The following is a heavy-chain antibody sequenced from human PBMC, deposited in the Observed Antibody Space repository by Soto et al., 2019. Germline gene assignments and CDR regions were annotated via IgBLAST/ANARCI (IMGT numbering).Heavy chain of an antibody. Sequence: ASVKVSCNASGYTFTSYDMYRVRQAPGQGLEWMGIINPSGLSTSYAQKFQGRATMTRDTSTSTVYTELSSLRSEDTAVYYCARGEDYYCGMDVWGQGTTVTVSS. V-gene: IGHV1-46*01. CDR1: GYTFTSYD. J-gene: IGHJ6*02. D-gene: IGHD3-16*01. CDR3: ARGEDYYCGMDV. CDR2: INPSGLST.